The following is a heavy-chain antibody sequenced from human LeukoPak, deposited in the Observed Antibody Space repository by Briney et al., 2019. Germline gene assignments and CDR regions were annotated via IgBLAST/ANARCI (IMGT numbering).Heavy chain of an antibody. V-gene: IGHV3-30*02. CDR1: GFTFSSYG. CDR2: IRYDGSNK. Sequence: GGSLRLSCAASGFTFSSYGMHWVRQAPGKGLEWVAFIRYDGSNKYYADSVKGRFTISRDNSKNTLYLQMNSLRAEDTAVYYCAKPLSDYLHAFDIWGQGTMVTVSS. J-gene: IGHJ3*02. D-gene: IGHD5-12*01. CDR3: AKPLSDYLHAFDI.